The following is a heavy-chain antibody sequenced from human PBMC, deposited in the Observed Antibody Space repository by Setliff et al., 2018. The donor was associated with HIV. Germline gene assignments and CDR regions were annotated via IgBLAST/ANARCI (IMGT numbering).Heavy chain of an antibody. Sequence: SVKVSCKTSGGTLSNYVITWVRQAPGPGLEWMGMIIPMYNIPAYAQKFQGRVTFTADESTSTAYMELSSLSSEDTAVYYCARDQTGVAAAAFGGGSAWSDEGFDIWGQGTMVTVSS. CDR1: GGTLSNYV. V-gene: IGHV1-69*13. D-gene: IGHD6-13*01. CDR2: IIPMYNIP. CDR3: ARDQTGVAAAAFGGGSAWSDEGFDI. J-gene: IGHJ3*02.